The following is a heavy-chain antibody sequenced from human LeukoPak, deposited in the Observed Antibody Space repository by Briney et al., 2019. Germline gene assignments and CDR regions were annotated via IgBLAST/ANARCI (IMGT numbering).Heavy chain of an antibody. CDR2: IYYSGST. V-gene: IGHV4-61*05. J-gene: IGHJ4*02. CDR3: ARGDLAARYFDY. D-gene: IGHD6-6*01. CDR1: GGSISSNNYY. Sequence: SETLSLTCTVSGGSISSNNYYWGWIRQSPGKGLEWIGYIYYSGSTNYNPSLKSRVTISVDTSKNQFSLKLSSVTAADTAVYYCARGDLAARYFDYWGQGTLVTVSS.